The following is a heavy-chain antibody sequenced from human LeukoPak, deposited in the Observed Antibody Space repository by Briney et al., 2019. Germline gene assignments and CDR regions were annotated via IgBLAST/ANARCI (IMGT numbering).Heavy chain of an antibody. CDR1: GFTFSSYA. J-gene: IGHJ4*02. CDR3: AKASGYYYDSSGYTPMV. V-gene: IGHV3-23*01. CDR2: ISGSGGST. Sequence: GGSLRLSCAASGFTFSSYAMSWVRQAPGKGLEWVSVISGSGGSTHYADSVKGRFTISRDNSKNTLYLQMNSLRAEDTAVYYCAKASGYYYDSSGYTPMVWGQGTLVTVSS. D-gene: IGHD3-22*01.